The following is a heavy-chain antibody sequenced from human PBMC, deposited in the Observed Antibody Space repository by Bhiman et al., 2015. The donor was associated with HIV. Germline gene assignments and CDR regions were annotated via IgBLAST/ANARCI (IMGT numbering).Heavy chain of an antibody. CDR3: AREAVAGSVYFNY. D-gene: IGHD6-19*01. Sequence: VQLVESGGGVVQPGDSLRLSCEASGFPFASFWMTWVRQAPGKGLEWVANINQDGSEKYYVDSVEGRFTISRDNARNSLYLQMNTLRTEDTGLYYCAREAVAGSVYFNYWGQGTLVTVSS. CDR1: GFPFASFW. CDR2: INQDGSEK. V-gene: IGHV3-7*01. J-gene: IGHJ4*02.